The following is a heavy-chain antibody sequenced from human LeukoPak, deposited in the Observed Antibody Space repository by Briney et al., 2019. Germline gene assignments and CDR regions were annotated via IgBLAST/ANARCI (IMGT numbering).Heavy chain of an antibody. J-gene: IGHJ3*02. CDR3: ARCKDDSSGSSDEAFDI. CDR2: INHSGST. V-gene: IGHV4-34*01. D-gene: IGHD3-22*01. Sequence: SETLSLTCAVYGGSFSGCYWSWIRQPPGKGLEWIGEINHSGSTNYNPSLKSRVTISVDTSKNQFSLKLSSVTAADTAVYYCARCKDDSSGSSDEAFDIWGQGTMVTVSS. CDR1: GGSFSGCY.